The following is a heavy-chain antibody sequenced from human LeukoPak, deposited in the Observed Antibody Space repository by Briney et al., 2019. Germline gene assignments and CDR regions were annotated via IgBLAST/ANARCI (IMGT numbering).Heavy chain of an antibody. CDR1: GSSLSSGYY. Sequence: SETLSLTCSVSGSSLSSGYYWGWIRQPPGKGLEWIGSIYHGGSTDYNPSLKSRVTISVYTSKNQLSLNVNSVTAADTAVYYCARIPRKTIFGVVISYYYYVDVWGKGTTVTVSS. V-gene: IGHV4-38-2*02. CDR2: IYHGGST. J-gene: IGHJ6*03. D-gene: IGHD3-3*01. CDR3: ARIPRKTIFGVVISYYYYVDV.